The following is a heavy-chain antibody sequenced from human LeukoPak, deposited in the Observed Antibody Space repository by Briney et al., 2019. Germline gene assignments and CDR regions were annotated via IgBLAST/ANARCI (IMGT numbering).Heavy chain of an antibody. CDR1: GFTFSSYG. CDR2: ISGSGGST. D-gene: IGHD4-17*01. CDR3: AKDRNGDFAYYFDF. Sequence: GGSLRLSCAASGFTFSSYGMSWVRQAPGKGLEWVSGISGSGGSTFYADPVKGRFTISRDNSKNTLYLQMSSLRAEDTAVYYCAKDRNGDFAYYFDFWGQGTLVTVSS. J-gene: IGHJ4*02. V-gene: IGHV3-23*01.